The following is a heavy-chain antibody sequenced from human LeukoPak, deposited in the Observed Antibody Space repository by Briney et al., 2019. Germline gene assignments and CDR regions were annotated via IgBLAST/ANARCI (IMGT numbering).Heavy chain of an antibody. CDR2: INPSGGST. Sequence: GASVKVCCKASGYTFNSYYMHWVRQAPGQGLEWMGIINPSGGSTSYAQKFQGRVTMTRDTSTSTVYMELSSLRSEDTAVYYCARGGYSYGSFDLWGRGTLVTVSS. J-gene: IGHJ2*01. V-gene: IGHV1-46*02. CDR3: ARGGYSYGSFDL. D-gene: IGHD5-18*01. CDR1: GYTFNSYY.